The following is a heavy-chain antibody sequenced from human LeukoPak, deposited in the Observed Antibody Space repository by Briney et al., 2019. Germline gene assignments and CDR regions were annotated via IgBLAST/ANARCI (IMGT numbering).Heavy chain of an antibody. D-gene: IGHD3-16*01. CDR2: IYYSGST. J-gene: IGHJ3*02. CDR3: ASHVLYAFDI. CDR1: GGSISSYY. V-gene: IGHV4-59*01. Sequence: SETLSLTCTVSGGSISSYYWSWIRQPPGKGLEWIGYIYYSGSTNYNPSLKSRVTISVDTSKNQFSLKPSSVTAADTAIYYCASHVLYAFDIWGQGTMVTVSS.